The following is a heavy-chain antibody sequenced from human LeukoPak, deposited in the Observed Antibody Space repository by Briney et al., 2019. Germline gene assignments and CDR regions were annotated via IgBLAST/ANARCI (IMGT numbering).Heavy chain of an antibody. V-gene: IGHV4-59*05. CDR3: AGGDYGGLRWFDP. Sequence: MPSETLSLTCTVSGGSISSYYWSWIRQPAGKGLEWIGSIYYSGSTYYNPSLKSRVTISVDTSKNQFSLKLSSVTAADTAVYYCAGGDYGGLRWFDPWGQGTLVTVSS. CDR2: IYYSGST. CDR1: GGSISSYY. J-gene: IGHJ5*02. D-gene: IGHD4-23*01.